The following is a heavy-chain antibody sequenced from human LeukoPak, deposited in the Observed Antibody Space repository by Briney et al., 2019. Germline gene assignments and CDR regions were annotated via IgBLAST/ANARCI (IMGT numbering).Heavy chain of an antibody. CDR1: GFTFSSYG. CDR2: ISYDGSNK. J-gene: IGHJ3*02. CDR3: AKAFGEYIRGAFDI. Sequence: GRSLRLSCAASGFTFSSYGMHWVRQAPGKGLEWVAVISYDGSNKYYADSVKGRFTISRDNSKNTLYLQMNSLRAEDTAVYYCAKAFGEYIRGAFDIWGQGTMVTVSS. D-gene: IGHD3-10*01. V-gene: IGHV3-30*18.